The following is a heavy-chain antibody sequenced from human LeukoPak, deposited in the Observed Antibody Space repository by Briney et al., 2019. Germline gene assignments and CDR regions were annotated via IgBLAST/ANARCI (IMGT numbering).Heavy chain of an antibody. CDR1: GGSIGSGYY. D-gene: IGHD2-21*02. CDR3: TRDIGDFVSDF. V-gene: IGHV4-38-2*02. Sequence: TSETLSLTCTVSGGSIGSGYYWAWIRQPPGKGLEWIGSIHHGGTTHYNPSLQSRVTISADTSKNQFALDLRSVTAADTAVYYCTRDIGDFVSDFWGQGTLVTVSS. CDR2: IHHGGTT. J-gene: IGHJ4*02.